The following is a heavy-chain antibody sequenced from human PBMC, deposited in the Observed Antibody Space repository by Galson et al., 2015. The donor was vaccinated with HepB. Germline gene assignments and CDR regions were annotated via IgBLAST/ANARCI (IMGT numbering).Heavy chain of an antibody. V-gene: IGHV3-23*01. CDR3: AKEGYFYGSRVDGFDV. CDR2: IGASGDNT. Sequence: FLRLSCAAPGFIVRPHTMLWVRQAQGKGLECVSGIGASGDNTNYADSVKGRFTISRDNSKNTLYLQMNALRAEDTAVYYCAKEGYFYGSRVDGFDVWGQGTMVTVSS. J-gene: IGHJ3*01. D-gene: IGHD3-10*01. CDR1: GFIVRPHT.